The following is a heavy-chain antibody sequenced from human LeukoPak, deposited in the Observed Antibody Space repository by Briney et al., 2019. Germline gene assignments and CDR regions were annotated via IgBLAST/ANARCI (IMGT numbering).Heavy chain of an antibody. Sequence: GGSLRLSCAASGFIFSSYGMTWVRQAPGKGLEWVSAISGSGSGGSTYYADSVKGRFTISRDNSKNTLYLQMNSLRAEDTAVYYCAKARTGVATISFDYWGQGTLFTVSS. CDR2: ISGSGSGGST. V-gene: IGHV3-23*01. J-gene: IGHJ4*02. CDR1: GFIFSSYG. CDR3: AKARTGVATISFDY. D-gene: IGHD5-12*01.